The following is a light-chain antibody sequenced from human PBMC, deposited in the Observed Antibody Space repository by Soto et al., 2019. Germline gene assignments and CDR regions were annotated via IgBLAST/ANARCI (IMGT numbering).Light chain of an antibody. J-gene: IGKJ2*01. Sequence: EIVMTQSPATLSVSPGERATLSCRASQSVSSSLAWYQQKPGQAPRLLIFGASTRATGIPARFTGSGSGTEFTLTISSLQSEDFAVYYCQQHNDWPRYTFGQGTKLEIK. V-gene: IGKV3-15*01. CDR3: QQHNDWPRYT. CDR1: QSVSSS. CDR2: GAS.